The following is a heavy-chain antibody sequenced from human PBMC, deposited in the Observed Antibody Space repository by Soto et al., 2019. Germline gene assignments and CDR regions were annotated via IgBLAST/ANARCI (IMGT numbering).Heavy chain of an antibody. CDR1: GFSLSTSGVG. J-gene: IGHJ4*02. CDR2: IYWDDDK. V-gene: IGHV2-5*02. D-gene: IGHD4-17*01. CDR3: AHPAPYGDYTSYYFDY. Sequence: SGPTLVNPTQTLTLTCPFSGFSLSTSGVGVGWIRQPPGKALEWLALIYWDDDKRYSPSLKSRLTITKDTSKNQVVLTMTNMDPVDTATYYCAHPAPYGDYTSYYFDYWGQGTLVTSPQ.